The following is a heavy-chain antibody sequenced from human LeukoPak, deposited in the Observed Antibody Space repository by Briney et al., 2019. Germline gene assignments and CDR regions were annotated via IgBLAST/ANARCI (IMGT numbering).Heavy chain of an antibody. V-gene: IGHV3-74*01. Sequence: GRSLRLSCAVSGFTINDYWMHWVRQVPGQGLAWVSHINGDGSSTTYADSVKGRFTISRDDARNTVYLQMTSLRAEDTAVYYCATDKANGMDVWGQGTTVTVSS. CDR3: ATDKANGMDV. J-gene: IGHJ6*02. CDR2: INGDGSST. CDR1: GFTINDYW.